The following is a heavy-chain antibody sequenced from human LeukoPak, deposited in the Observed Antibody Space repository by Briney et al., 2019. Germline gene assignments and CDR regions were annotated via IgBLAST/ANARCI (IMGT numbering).Heavy chain of an antibody. V-gene: IGHV3-66*01. CDR3: ARGATPWGHFDY. CDR1: GFTVSSTY. CDR2: IYSGGST. Sequence: GGSLRLSCAASGFTVSSTYMSWVRQAPGKGLEWVSVIYSGGSTFYADSVKGRFTISRDNSKHTLYLQMNSLRAEDTAVYYCARGATPWGHFDYWGQGTLITVSS. J-gene: IGHJ4*02. D-gene: IGHD3-16*01.